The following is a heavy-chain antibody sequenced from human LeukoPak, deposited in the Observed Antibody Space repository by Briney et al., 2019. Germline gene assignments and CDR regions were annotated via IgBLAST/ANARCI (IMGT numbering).Heavy chain of an antibody. D-gene: IGHD6-13*01. V-gene: IGHV3-48*01. Sequence: GGSLRLSCAASGFTFSSYSMNWVRQAPGKGLEWVSYISSSSSTIYYADSVKGRFTISRDNAKNSPSLQMNGLRAEDTAVYYCAREGYSPYWGQGTLVTVSS. J-gene: IGHJ4*02. CDR1: GFTFSSYS. CDR2: ISSSSSTI. CDR3: AREGYSPY.